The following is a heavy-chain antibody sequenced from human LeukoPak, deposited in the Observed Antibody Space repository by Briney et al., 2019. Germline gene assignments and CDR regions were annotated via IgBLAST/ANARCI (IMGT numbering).Heavy chain of an antibody. Sequence: ASVKVSCKASGYTFTSYGISWVRQAPGQGLEWMGWISAYNGNTNYAQKLQGRVTMTTDTSTSTAYMELRGLRSDDTAVYYCAREYSSGYYYVSPSNYYMDVWGKGTTVTISS. D-gene: IGHD3-22*01. CDR1: GYTFTSYG. J-gene: IGHJ6*03. V-gene: IGHV1-18*01. CDR2: ISAYNGNT. CDR3: AREYSSGYYYVSPSNYYMDV.